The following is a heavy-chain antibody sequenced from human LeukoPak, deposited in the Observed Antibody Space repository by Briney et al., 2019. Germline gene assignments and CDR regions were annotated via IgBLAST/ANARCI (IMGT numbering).Heavy chain of an antibody. Sequence: XSMNWVRQAPGKGLEWVSYISISSTTIDYADSVKGRFTISRDNAKNSLYLQMNSLRDEDTAVYYCARVMYGGISYSVDYWGQGTLVTVSS. V-gene: IGHV3-48*02. CDR2: ISISSTTI. CDR1: XS. CDR3: ARVMYGGISYSVDY. D-gene: IGHD1-26*01. J-gene: IGHJ4*02.